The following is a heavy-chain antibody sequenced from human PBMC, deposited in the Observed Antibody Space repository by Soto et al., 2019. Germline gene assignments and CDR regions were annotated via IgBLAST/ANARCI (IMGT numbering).Heavy chain of an antibody. V-gene: IGHV5-51*01. CDR2: IYAGDSDT. CDR1: GYTFANYW. CDR3: ARHGNVPAVAGLGWFDP. J-gene: IGHJ5*02. Sequence: PGESLKISCKASGYTFANYWIGWVRQMPGKALEWMGTIYAGDSDTRYSPSFQGQVTISADKSISTAYLQWSSLKASDTAMYYCARHGNVPAVAGLGWFDPWGQGTLVTVSS. D-gene: IGHD6-19*01.